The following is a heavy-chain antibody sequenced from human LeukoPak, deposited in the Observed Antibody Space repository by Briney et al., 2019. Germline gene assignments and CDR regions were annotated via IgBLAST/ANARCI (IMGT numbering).Heavy chain of an antibody. J-gene: IGHJ4*02. CDR3: ARDKRGSLDY. CDR2: IDPRSGGT. V-gene: IGHV1-2*06. CDR1: GYKFYDADSH. Sequence: AASVKVSCNTFGYKFYDADSHLHWVRQAPGLGLEWMGRIDPRSGGTTYAQNLQGRVTMTWDTSITTGYMDLTRLRSDDTAMYYCARDKRGSLDYWGQGTPVVVSS. D-gene: IGHD1-1*01.